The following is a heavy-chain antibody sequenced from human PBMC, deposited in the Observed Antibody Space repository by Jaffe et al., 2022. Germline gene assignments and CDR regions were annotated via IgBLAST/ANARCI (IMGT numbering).Heavy chain of an antibody. CDR2: INPNSGGT. V-gene: IGHV1-2*06. CDR3: ARVRGYSYGYGYYYMDV. J-gene: IGHJ6*03. D-gene: IGHD5-18*01. Sequence: QVQLVQSGAEVKKPGASVKVSCKASGYTFTGYYMHWVRQAPGQGLEWMGRINPNSGGTNYAQKFQGRVTMTRDTSISTAYMELSRLRSDDTAVYYCARVRGYSYGYGYYYMDVWGKGTTVTVSS. CDR1: GYTFTGYY.